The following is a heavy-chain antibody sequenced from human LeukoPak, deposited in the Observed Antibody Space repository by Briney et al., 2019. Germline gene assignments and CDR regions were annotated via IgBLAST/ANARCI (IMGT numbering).Heavy chain of an antibody. J-gene: IGHJ3*02. V-gene: IGHV4-30-4*08. D-gene: IGHD2-2*01. CDR3: ARGKGGCSSTSCYEGYGAFDI. CDR2: IYYSGST. CDR1: GGSISSGDYY. Sequence: SQTLSLTCTVSGGSISSGDYYWSWIRQPPGKGLEWIGYIYYSGSTYYNPSLESRVVISVDTSKNQFSLKLSSVTAADTAVYYCARGKGGCSSTSCYEGYGAFDIWGQGTMVTVSS.